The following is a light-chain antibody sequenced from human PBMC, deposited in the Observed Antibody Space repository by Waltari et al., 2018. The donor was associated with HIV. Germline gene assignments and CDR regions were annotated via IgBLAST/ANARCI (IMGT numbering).Light chain of an antibody. Sequence: EVVMTQSPASLSLSPGERATLSCRASQSVSSYLAWYQQQPGQAPRLLIYGASTRATGVPARFSGSGSGTEFTLTISNLQSDDLALYYCQQYHIWSRGTFGGGTKVEIK. CDR1: QSVSSY. V-gene: IGKV3-15*01. CDR3: QQYHIWSRGT. J-gene: IGKJ4*01. CDR2: GAS.